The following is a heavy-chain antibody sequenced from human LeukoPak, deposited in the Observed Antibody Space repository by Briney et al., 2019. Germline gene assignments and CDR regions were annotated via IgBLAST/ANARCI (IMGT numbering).Heavy chain of an antibody. J-gene: IGHJ3*02. Sequence: GGSLRLSCAASGFTFSSYAMSWVRQAPGEGLEWVSSISSSSSYIYYADSLKGRFTISRDNAKTSLYLQMNSLRAEDTAVYYCARDRLIYGDYGDAFDIWGQGTMVAVSS. CDR2: ISSSSSYI. CDR1: GFTFSSYA. D-gene: IGHD4-17*01. CDR3: ARDRLIYGDYGDAFDI. V-gene: IGHV3-21*01.